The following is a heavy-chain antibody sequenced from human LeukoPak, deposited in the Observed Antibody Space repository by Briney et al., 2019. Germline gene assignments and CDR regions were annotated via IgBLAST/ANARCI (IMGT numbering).Heavy chain of an antibody. Sequence: ASVKVSCKASGYTFTSYYMHWVRQAPGQGLEWMGIINPSDGTTSYAQKFQGRVTITRDTSTSTVYMELSSLRAEDTALYYCAKERVTGYSYGLEYFDYWGQGTLVTVSS. J-gene: IGHJ4*02. CDR2: INPSDGTT. CDR3: AKERVTGYSYGLEYFDY. V-gene: IGHV1-46*01. D-gene: IGHD5-18*01. CDR1: GYTFTSYY.